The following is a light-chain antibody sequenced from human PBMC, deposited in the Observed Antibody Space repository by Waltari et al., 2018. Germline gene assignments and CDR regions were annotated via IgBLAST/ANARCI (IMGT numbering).Light chain of an antibody. CDR1: SLRSSY. CDR3: QVWDSTTFHAV. CDR2: GKN. Sequence: SSELTQDPAVSVALGQTVRITCQGDSLRSSYASGYHQKPEQAPVLVMYGKNNRPSGIPGRFSGSSSGNTASLTITRVEAGDEADYYCQVWDSTTFHAVFGGGTKLTVL. V-gene: IGLV3-19*01. J-gene: IGLJ2*01.